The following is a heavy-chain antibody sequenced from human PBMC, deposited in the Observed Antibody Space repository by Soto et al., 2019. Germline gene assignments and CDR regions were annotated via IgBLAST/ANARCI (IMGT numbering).Heavy chain of an antibody. CDR2: LIPIFGTA. J-gene: IGHJ6*02. Sequence: QVQLVQSGAEVKKPGSSVKVSCKASGGTFSSYAISWVRQAPGQGLEWMGWLIPIFGTANYAQKFQGRVTSATDESTSTAYMELSSLRSEDTAVYYCARGKWYGDYYYGMDVGGQGTTVTVSS. D-gene: IGHD4-17*01. V-gene: IGHV1-69*01. CDR1: GGTFSSYA. CDR3: ARGKWYGDYYYGMDV.